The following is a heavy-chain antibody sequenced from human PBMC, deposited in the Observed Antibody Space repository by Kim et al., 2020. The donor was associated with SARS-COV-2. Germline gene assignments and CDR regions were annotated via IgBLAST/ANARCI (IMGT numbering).Heavy chain of an antibody. V-gene: IGHV3-11*01. J-gene: IGHJ6*02. D-gene: IGHD5-12*01. CDR1: GFTFSDYY. CDR2: ISSSGSTI. CDR3: ARDWVDSRENYYYGMDV. Sequence: GGSLRLSCAASGFTFSDYYMSWIRQAPGKGLEWVSYISSSGSTIYYADSVKGRFTISRDNAKNSLYLQMNSLRAEDTAVYYCARDWVDSRENYYYGMDVWGQGTTVTVSS.